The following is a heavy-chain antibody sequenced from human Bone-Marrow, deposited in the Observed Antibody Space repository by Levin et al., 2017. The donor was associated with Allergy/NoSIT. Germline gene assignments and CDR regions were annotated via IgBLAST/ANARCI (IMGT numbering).Heavy chain of an antibody. V-gene: IGHV1-8*01. J-gene: IGHJ5*02. CDR3: ARGDCYSGSCYGPDWFDP. CDR1: GYTFTSYN. D-gene: IGHD2-15*01. CDR2: INPNSGNT. Sequence: GESLKISCKTSGYTFTSYNVYWVRQAPGQGLEWMGYINPNSGNTGYAQKFQGRVTVTRNSSITTAYMELSGLRSEDTAMYYCARGDCYSGSCYGPDWFDPWGQGIQVTVSS.